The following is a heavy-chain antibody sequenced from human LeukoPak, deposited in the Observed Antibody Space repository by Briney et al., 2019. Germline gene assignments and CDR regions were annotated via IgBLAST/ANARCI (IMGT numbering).Heavy chain of an antibody. V-gene: IGHV1-69*06. Sequence: ASVKVSCKASGGTFSSYAISWVRQAPGQGLEWMGGIIPILGTANYAQKFQGRVTITADKSTSTAYMELSSLRSEDTAVYYCARGPRTTFGVVIRSTYYYYMDVWGKGTTVTVSS. CDR2: IIPILGTA. D-gene: IGHD3-3*01. CDR1: GGTFSSYA. J-gene: IGHJ6*03. CDR3: ARGPRTTFGVVIRSTYYYYMDV.